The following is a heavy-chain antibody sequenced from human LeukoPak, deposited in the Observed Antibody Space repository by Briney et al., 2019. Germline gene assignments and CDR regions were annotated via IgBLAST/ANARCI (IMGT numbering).Heavy chain of an antibody. CDR3: ARHGTVRGGVHAFDI. D-gene: IGHD3-10*01. V-gene: IGHV5-51*01. J-gene: IGHJ3*02. Sequence: GESLKISCKGSGYTFTTYWIGWVRQMPGKGLEWMGIIYPGDSDTRYSPSFQGQVTISADKSISTAYLQWSSLKASDTAIYYCARHGTVRGGVHAFDIWGQGTMVTVSS. CDR2: IYPGDSDT. CDR1: GYTFTTYW.